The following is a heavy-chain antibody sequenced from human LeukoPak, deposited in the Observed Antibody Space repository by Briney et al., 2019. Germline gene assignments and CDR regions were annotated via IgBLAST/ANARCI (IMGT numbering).Heavy chain of an antibody. CDR2: MNPESGNT. CDR3: ARTMVRGVPVGMDV. D-gene: IGHD3-10*01. V-gene: IGHV1-8*01. J-gene: IGHJ6*02. CDR1: GYTFTSYD. Sequence: GASVKVSCKASGYTFTSYDINWVRQATGQGLEYMGWMNPESGNTGYAQQFQGRVTMTSTTSMNTFFLDLSSLRSEDTAIYYCARTMVRGVPVGMDVWGQGTTVTVSS.